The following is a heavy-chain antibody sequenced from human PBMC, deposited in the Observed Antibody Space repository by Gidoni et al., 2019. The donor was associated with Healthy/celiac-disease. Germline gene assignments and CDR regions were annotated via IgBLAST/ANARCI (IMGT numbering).Heavy chain of an antibody. V-gene: IGHV1-69*01. D-gene: IGHD4-4*01. CDR1: GGTLSSYA. Sequence: QVKLVQSGAAVKKPGSAVQVSCKASGGTLSSYAISWVRQAPGQVLEWMGGIIPIVGTANYAQKFQGRVTITADESTSTAYMELSSLRSEDTAVYYCARAYREYYYYGMDVWGQGTTVTVSS. CDR2: IIPIVGTA. CDR3: ARAYREYYYYGMDV. J-gene: IGHJ6*02.